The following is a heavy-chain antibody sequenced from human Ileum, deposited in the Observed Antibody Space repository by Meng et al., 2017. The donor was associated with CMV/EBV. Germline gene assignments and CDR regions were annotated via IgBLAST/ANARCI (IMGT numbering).Heavy chain of an antibody. CDR2: TSVHNGDT. CDR1: GDTFINSS. V-gene: IGHV1-18*01. D-gene: IGHD1-1*01. Sequence: SCRVSGDTFINSSITWVRQARGQGLEWIGWTSVHNGDTYYAQRFQDRVMMTTDTSTTTVYMEMRSLRSDDTAIYYCARAGNYNYALDFWGQGTLVTVSS. J-gene: IGHJ4*02. CDR3: ARAGNYNYALDF.